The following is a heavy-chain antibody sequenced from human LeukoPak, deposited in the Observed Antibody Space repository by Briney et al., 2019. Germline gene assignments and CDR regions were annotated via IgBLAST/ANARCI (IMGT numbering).Heavy chain of an antibody. D-gene: IGHD6-13*01. V-gene: IGHV3-30*04. CDR1: GFTFSTYA. CDR2: ISVDGSNK. CDR3: ARDRGSSWHLSFDY. J-gene: IGHJ4*02. Sequence: GGSLRLSCAASGFTFSTYAMHWVRQAPGKGLEWVAVISVDGSNKYYADSVKGRFTISRDNSKNTLYLQMNSLRAEDTAVYYCARDRGSSWHLSFDYWGQGTLVTVSS.